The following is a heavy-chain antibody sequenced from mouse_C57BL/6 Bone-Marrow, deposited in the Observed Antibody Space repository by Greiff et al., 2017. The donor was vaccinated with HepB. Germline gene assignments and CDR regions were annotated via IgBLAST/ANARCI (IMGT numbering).Heavy chain of an antibody. CDR3: ASPTYYSNSAFAY. CDR1: GFTFSDYY. Sequence: EVKVEESGGGLVQPGGSLKLSCAASGFTFSDYYMYWVRQTPEKRLEWVAYISNGGGSTYYPDTVKGRFTISRDNAKNTLYLQMSRLKSEDTAMYYCASPTYYSNSAFAYWGQGTLVTVSA. CDR2: ISNGGGST. J-gene: IGHJ3*01. D-gene: IGHD2-5*01. V-gene: IGHV5-12*01.